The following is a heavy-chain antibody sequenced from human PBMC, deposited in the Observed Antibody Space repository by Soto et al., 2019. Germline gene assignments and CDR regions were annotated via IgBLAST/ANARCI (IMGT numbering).Heavy chain of an antibody. CDR2: IYYSGST. CDR1: GGSISSSSYY. J-gene: IGHJ5*02. V-gene: IGHV4-39*07. D-gene: IGHD3-10*01. Sequence: SETLSLTCTVSGGSISSSSYYWGWIRQPPGKGLEWIGSIYYSGSTYYNPSLKSRVTISVGTSKNQFSLKLSSVTAADTAVYYCARAIGPRRWFDPWGQGTLVTVSP. CDR3: ARAIGPRRWFDP.